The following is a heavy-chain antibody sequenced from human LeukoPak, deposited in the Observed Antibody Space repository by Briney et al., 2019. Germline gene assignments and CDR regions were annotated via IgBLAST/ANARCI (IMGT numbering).Heavy chain of an antibody. CDR1: GFTFDDYA. V-gene: IGHV3-9*01. CDR2: ISWNSGSI. J-gene: IGHJ4*02. D-gene: IGHD6-19*01. CDR3: AKDMSLGGIAVAGTAGFDY. Sequence: AGGSLRLSCAGSGFTFDDYAMHWVRQAPGKGLEWVSGISWNSGSIGYADSVKGRFTISRDNAKNSLYLQMNSLRAEDTALYYCAKDMSLGGIAVAGTAGFDYWGQGTLVTVSS.